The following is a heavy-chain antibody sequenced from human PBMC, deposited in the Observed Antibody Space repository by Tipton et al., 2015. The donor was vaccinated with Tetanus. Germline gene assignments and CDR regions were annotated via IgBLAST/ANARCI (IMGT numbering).Heavy chain of an antibody. V-gene: IGHV3-74*01. D-gene: IGHD2-21*02. CDR2: INSDGSST. J-gene: IGHJ4*02. CDR3: ARGMAEASNCGGDCYSDY. Sequence: SLRLSCAASGFTFSSSCMHWVRQGPGKGLVWVSRINSDGSSTTYADSVKGRFTISRDNAKNSLYLQMISPRAEDTAVYSCARGMAEASNCGGDCYSDYWGQGTLVTVSS. CDR1: GFTFSSSC.